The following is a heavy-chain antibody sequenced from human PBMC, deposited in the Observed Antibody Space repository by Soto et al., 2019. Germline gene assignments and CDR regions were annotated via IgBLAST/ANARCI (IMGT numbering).Heavy chain of an antibody. V-gene: IGHV5-51*01. Sequence: GESLKISCKGSGYSFTSYWIGWVRQMPGKGLEWMGIIYPGDSDTRYSPSFQGQVTISADKSISTAYLQWSSLKASDTAMYYCARLQGDIVVVPAASTFGHDMDVWGKGTTVTVSS. J-gene: IGHJ6*03. CDR1: GYSFTSYW. D-gene: IGHD2-2*01. CDR3: ARLQGDIVVVPAASTFGHDMDV. CDR2: IYPGDSDT.